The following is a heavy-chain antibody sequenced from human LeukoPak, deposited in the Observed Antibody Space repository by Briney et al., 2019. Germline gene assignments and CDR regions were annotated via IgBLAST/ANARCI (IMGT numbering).Heavy chain of an antibody. V-gene: IGHV4-39*01. CDR3: ARWGSSRWPFYSFDY. CDR2: IYYSGTT. Sequence: SETLSLTCSVSGDSVSTTSYYWAWIRQPPGKGLEWIGNIYYSGTTSYSPPLKSRLTLSVDTSRNQFSLKLSSVTAADTAMYYCARWGSSRWPFYSFDYWGLGTLVTVSS. J-gene: IGHJ4*02. CDR1: GDSVSTTSYY. D-gene: IGHD6-13*01.